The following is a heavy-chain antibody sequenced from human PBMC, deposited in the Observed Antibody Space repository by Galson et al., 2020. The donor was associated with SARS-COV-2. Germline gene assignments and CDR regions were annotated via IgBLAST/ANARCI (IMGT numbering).Heavy chain of an antibody. J-gene: IGHJ2*01. D-gene: IGHD5-18*01. CDR3: ARYISGYNWYFDL. CDR1: GGSISGYY. CDR2: IYYSGTT. V-gene: IGHV4-59*01. Sequence: SETLSLTCTVSGGSISGYYWSWIRQPPGKGLEWIGYIYYSGTTNYSPSLKSRVTISLDTSKNQFSLNLSSVTAADTAVYYCARYISGYNWYFDLWGRGTLVTVSS.